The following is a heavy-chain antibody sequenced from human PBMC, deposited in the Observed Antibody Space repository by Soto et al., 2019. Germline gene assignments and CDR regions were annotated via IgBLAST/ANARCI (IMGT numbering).Heavy chain of an antibody. Sequence: EVQLVESGGGLVQPGGSLRLSCAASGFTFSSYWMHWVRQAPGKGLVWVSRINTDGSNTAYAEAVKGRFTISGDNAKNKLNLQMNSLRAEDTAVYYGVRSPIYGGYVSYFDYWGQGTLVTVSS. J-gene: IGHJ4*02. V-gene: IGHV3-74*01. CDR3: VRSPIYGGYVSYFDY. CDR1: GFTFSSYW. CDR2: INTDGSNT. D-gene: IGHD5-12*01.